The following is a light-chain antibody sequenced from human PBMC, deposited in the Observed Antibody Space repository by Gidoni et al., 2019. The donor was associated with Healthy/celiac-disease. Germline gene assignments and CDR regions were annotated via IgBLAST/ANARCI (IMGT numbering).Light chain of an antibody. Sequence: DIQMTQYPSTLSASVGDRVTSTCRASQSISSWLAWYQQKPGKAPKLLIYKASSLESGVPSRFSGSGSGTEFTLTISSLQPDDFATYYCQQYNSYSLFTFGPGTRVDIK. CDR2: KAS. CDR1: QSISSW. V-gene: IGKV1-5*03. CDR3: QQYNSYSLFT. J-gene: IGKJ3*01.